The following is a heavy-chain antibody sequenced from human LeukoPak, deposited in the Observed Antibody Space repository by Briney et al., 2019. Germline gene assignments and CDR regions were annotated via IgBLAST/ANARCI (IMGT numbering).Heavy chain of an antibody. J-gene: IGHJ5*02. CDR2: VYYSGST. CDR3: ARYYDYVWGSYRLSP. Sequence: PSETLSLTCTVSGGSISSYYWSWIRQPPGKGLEWIGYVYYSGSTNYNPSLKSRVTISADTSKNQFSLKLSSVTAADTAVYYCARYYDYVWGSYRLSPWGQGTLVTVSS. D-gene: IGHD3-16*02. CDR1: GGSISSYY. V-gene: IGHV4-59*12.